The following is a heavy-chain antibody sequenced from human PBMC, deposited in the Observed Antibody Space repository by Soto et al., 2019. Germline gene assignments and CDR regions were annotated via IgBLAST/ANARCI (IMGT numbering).Heavy chain of an antibody. D-gene: IGHD6-6*01. V-gene: IGHV3-74*01. CDR1: GFTLSSYW. CDR3: TRGDGIAARPFDY. J-gene: IGHJ4*02. CDR2: INSDGSST. Sequence: PGGSLRLSCAASGFTLSSYWMHWVRQAPGKGLVWVSRINSDGSSTRYADSVKGRFTISRDNAKNTLYLQMNSLRAEDTAVYYCTRGDGIAARPFDYWGQGAQVTVSS.